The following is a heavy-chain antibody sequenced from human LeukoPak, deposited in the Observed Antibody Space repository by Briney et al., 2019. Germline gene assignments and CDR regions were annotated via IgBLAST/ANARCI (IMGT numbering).Heavy chain of an antibody. J-gene: IGHJ4*02. CDR3: AKGWYDILTGFFDY. CDR2: ISWNSGSI. Sequence: PGRSLRLSCAASGFTFDDYAMHWVRQAPGKGLEWVSGISWNSGSIGYVDSVKGRFTISRDNAKNSLYLQMNSLRAEDMALYYCAKGWYDILTGFFDYWGQGTLVTVSS. CDR1: GFTFDDYA. D-gene: IGHD3-9*01. V-gene: IGHV3-9*03.